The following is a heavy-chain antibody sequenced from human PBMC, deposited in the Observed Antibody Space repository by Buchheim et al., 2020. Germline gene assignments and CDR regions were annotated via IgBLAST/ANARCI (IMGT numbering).Heavy chain of an antibody. CDR3: ARSPVGSNRWRVRSSRPFDY. D-gene: IGHD6-13*01. Sequence: QVQLQQWGAGLLKPSETLSLTCAVYGGSFSGYYWSWIRQPPGKGLEWIGEINHSGSTNYNPSLKSRVTISVDTSKNQFSLKLSSVTAADTAVYYCARSPVGSNRWRVRSSRPFDYWGQGTL. CDR1: GGSFSGYY. J-gene: IGHJ4*02. CDR2: INHSGST. V-gene: IGHV4-34*01.